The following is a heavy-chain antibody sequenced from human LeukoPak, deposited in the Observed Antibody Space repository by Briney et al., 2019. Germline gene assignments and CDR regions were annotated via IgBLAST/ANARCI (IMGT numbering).Heavy chain of an antibody. CDR2: ISTYNDNT. J-gene: IGHJ4*02. V-gene: IGHV1-18*01. D-gene: IGHD6-19*01. Sequence: ASVKVSCKASGYTFTSYGLSWVRQAPGQGLEGMGWISTYNDNTHYAQKFQGRVTMTTDTSTNTAYMELRSLRSDDTAVYYCAREMAVAGSGVIDSWGQGTLVTVSS. CDR1: GYTFTSYG. CDR3: AREMAVAGSGVIDS.